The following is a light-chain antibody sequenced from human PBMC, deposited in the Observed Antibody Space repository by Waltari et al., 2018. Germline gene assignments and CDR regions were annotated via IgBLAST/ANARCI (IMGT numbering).Light chain of an antibody. V-gene: IGKV3D-20*01. CDR1: QSVNSNY. J-gene: IGKJ1*01. CDR2: DAS. CDR3: QQYGSSPPWT. Sequence: EIVLTQSPATLSLSPGDRATLSCGASQSVNSNYLAWYQQKPGLAPRLLIYDASSRATGIPDRFTGSGSGTDFTLTISRLEPEDFAVYYCQQYGSSPPWTFGKGTKVEIK.